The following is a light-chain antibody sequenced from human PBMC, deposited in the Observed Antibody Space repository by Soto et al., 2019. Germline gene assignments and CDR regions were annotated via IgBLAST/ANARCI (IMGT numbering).Light chain of an antibody. CDR2: AAS. CDR1: QSISRY. J-gene: IGKJ1*01. CDR3: QQNYRATPWT. Sequence: DIQMTQSPSSLSASVGDRITITCRASQSISRYLNWYQHKPGKAPKLLINAASSLERGVPSRFSGGGSGTDFTLNISSLQPDDFATYYCQQNYRATPWTFAHRTKVDIK. V-gene: IGKV1-39*01.